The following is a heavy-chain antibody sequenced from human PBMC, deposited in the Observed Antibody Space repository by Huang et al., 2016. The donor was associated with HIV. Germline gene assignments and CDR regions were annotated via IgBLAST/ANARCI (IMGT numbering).Heavy chain of an antibody. Sequence: EEQLVQSGAEVKKPGESLKISCEGSGYSFAKYWIGWVRQMPGKGREWMGIIYPDDSDTRYSPSFQGQVSISADKSISTAYLQWSSLKASDTAMYYCARLDTARNYYYYGLDVWGQGTSVIVSS. D-gene: IGHD5-18*01. CDR2: IYPDDSDT. CDR3: ARLDTARNYYYYGLDV. CDR1: GYSFAKYW. V-gene: IGHV5-51*01. J-gene: IGHJ6*02.